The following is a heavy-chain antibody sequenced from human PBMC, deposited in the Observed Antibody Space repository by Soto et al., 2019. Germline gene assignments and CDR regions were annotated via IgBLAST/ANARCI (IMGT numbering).Heavy chain of an antibody. J-gene: IGHJ6*02. CDR3: ARSDVLLWFGELLFSAPPSGGMDV. CDR2: IYYSGST. V-gene: IGHV4-59*01. CDR1: GGSISSYY. Sequence: PSETLSLTCTVSGGSISSYYWSWIRQPPGKGLEWIGYIYYSGSTNYNPSLKSRVTISVDTSKNQFSLELSSVTAADTAMYYCARSDVLLWFGELLFSAPPSGGMDVWGQGTTVTVSS. D-gene: IGHD3-10*01.